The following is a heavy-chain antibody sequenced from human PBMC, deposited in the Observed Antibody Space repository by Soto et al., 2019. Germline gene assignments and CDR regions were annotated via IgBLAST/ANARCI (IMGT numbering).Heavy chain of an antibody. CDR3: ARGPPYYDFWSGYFRQNYYYYMDV. CDR2: INPSGGST. Sequence: ASVKVSCKASGYTFTSYYMHWVRQAPGQGLEWMGIINPSGGSTSYAQKFQGRVTMTRDTSTSTVYMELSSLRSEDTAVYYCARGPPYYDFWSGYFRQNYYYYMDVWGKGTTVTVSS. CDR1: GYTFTSYY. J-gene: IGHJ6*03. V-gene: IGHV1-46*03. D-gene: IGHD3-3*01.